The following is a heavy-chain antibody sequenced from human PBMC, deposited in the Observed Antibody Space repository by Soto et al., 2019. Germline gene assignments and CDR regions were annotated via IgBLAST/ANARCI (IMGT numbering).Heavy chain of an antibody. CDR1: GFTFSSYD. Sequence: EVQLVESGGGLVQPGGSLRLSCAASGFTFSSYDMHWVRQATGKGLEWVSAIGTAGDPYYPGSVKGRFTISRENAKNSLYLQMNSLRAGDTAVYYCARGSRRDEGVVVAATPYLYYGMDVWGQGTTVTVSS. CDR3: ARGSRRDEGVVVAATPYLYYGMDV. D-gene: IGHD2-15*01. V-gene: IGHV3-13*05. CDR2: IGTAGDP. J-gene: IGHJ6*02.